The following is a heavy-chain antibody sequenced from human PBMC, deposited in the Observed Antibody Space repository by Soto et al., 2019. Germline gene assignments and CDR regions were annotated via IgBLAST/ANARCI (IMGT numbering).Heavy chain of an antibody. Sequence: PGGSLRLSCEASGFAFGNYWLHWVRQAPGKGLVWVSRINSDGTSTSYADSVKGRFTISRDNAKNTLYLQMNSLRAEDTVVYYCARGGAQILITFGGIIFFWGQGALVTVSS. D-gene: IGHD3-16*01. CDR2: INSDGTST. CDR1: GFAFGNYW. CDR3: ARGGAQILITFGGIIFF. J-gene: IGHJ4*02. V-gene: IGHV3-74*01.